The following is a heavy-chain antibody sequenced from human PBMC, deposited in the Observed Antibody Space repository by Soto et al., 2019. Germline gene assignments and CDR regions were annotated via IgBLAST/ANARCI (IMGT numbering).Heavy chain of an antibody. CDR1: GYTFSSYG. CDR2: ISGSNDDT. Sequence: VQLVQSGAEVKRPGASVKVSCKTSGYTFSSYGINWVRQAPEEGLDWVGWISGSNDDTDYAQKFHGRVTLTTDTSTRTAHMELRSLSSDDTAVYYCARLAAAGTGMRYWGQGTQVTVSS. J-gene: IGHJ4*02. D-gene: IGHD6-13*01. V-gene: IGHV1-18*01. CDR3: ARLAAAGTGMRY.